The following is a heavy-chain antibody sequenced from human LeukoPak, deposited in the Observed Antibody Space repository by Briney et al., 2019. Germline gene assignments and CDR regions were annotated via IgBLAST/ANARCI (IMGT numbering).Heavy chain of an antibody. V-gene: IGHV1-2*06. CDR1: GYTFTGYH. CDR3: ARGGEWELPFDY. J-gene: IGHJ4*02. D-gene: IGHD1-26*01. CDR2: INPNSGDT. Sequence: ASVKVSCKASGYTFTGYHMHWVRQAPGQGLEWMGRINPNSGDTNYAQKFQGRVTMTRDTSISTAYMELSRLRSDDTAVYYCARGGEWELPFDYWGQGTLVTVSS.